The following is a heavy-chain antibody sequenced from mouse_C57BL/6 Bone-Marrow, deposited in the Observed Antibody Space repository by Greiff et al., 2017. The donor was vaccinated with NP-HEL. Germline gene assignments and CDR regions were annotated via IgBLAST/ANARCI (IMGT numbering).Heavy chain of an antibody. Sequence: QVQLQQPGAELVKPGASVKLSCKASGYTFTSYWMHWVKQRPGQGLEWIGMIHPNSGSTNYNEKLKSKATLTVDKSSSTAYMQLCSLTSVDSAVYYCATYGSSYCWYFDVWGTGTTVTVSS. CDR3: ATYGSSYCWYFDV. CDR2: IHPNSGST. J-gene: IGHJ1*03. V-gene: IGHV1-64*01. D-gene: IGHD1-1*01. CDR1: GYTFTSYW.